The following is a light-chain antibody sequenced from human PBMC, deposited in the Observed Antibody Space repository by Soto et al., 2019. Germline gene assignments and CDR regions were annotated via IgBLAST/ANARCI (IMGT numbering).Light chain of an antibody. Sequence: EIRMTQSPATLSVSIGERATITCRASHSVSSSYLAWDQQKPGQAPRLLIYGASSRAPGIPDRFSGSGSGTDFTLTISRLEPEDFAAYYCQQYGNSPITFGQGTLLEIK. CDR1: HSVSSSY. V-gene: IGKV3-20*01. J-gene: IGKJ5*01. CDR3: QQYGNSPIT. CDR2: GAS.